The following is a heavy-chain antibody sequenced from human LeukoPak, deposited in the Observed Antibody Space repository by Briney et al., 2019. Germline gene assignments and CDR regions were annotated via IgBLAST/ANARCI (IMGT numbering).Heavy chain of an antibody. J-gene: IGHJ4*02. D-gene: IGHD3-10*01. Sequence: PGRSLRLSCAASGFTFNTYGMHWVRQAPGKGLEWVALITLDGSNKDYADSVRGRFTISRDNSKNTLYVEMTSLRAEDTAVYYCARDLRKGRYFDYWGQGTLVTVSS. CDR2: ITLDGSNK. V-gene: IGHV3-30*03. CDR3: ARDLRKGRYFDY. CDR1: GFTFNTYG.